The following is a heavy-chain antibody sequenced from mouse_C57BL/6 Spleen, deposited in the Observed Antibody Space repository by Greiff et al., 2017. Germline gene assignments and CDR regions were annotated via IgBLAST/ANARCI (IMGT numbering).Heavy chain of an antibody. D-gene: IGHD2-4*01. CDR2: INYDGSST. CDR3: ARVAIYYDYQAWFAY. V-gene: IGHV5-16*01. Sequence: EVKVVESEGGLVQPGSSMKLSCTASGFTFSDYYMAWVRQVPEKGLEWVANINYDGSSTYYLDSLKSRFIISRDNAKNILYLQMSSLKSEDTATYYCARVAIYYDYQAWFAYWGQGTLVTVSA. CDR1: GFTFSDYY. J-gene: IGHJ3*01.